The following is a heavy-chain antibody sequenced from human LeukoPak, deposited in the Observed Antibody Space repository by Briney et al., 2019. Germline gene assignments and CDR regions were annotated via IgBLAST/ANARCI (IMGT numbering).Heavy chain of an antibody. CDR2: ISGDGGST. D-gene: IGHD5-18*01. J-gene: IGHJ4*02. CDR1: GFTFSSYA. V-gene: IGHV3-43*02. Sequence: GGSLRLSCAAFGFTFSSYAMSWVRQAPGKGLEWVALISGDGGSTYYADSVKGRFTISRDNSKNSLYLQMNSLRTEGTALYYCAKDIGYSYGLDYWGQGTLVTVSS. CDR3: AKDIGYSYGLDY.